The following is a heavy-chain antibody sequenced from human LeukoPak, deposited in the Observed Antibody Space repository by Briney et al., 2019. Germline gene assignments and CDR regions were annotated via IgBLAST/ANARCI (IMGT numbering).Heavy chain of an antibody. CDR2: IYTSGST. J-gene: IGHJ6*02. CDR3: ASSVDTLLDYDFWSGYYTGRGYYYGMDV. Sequence: SQTLSLTCTVFGGSISSGSYYWSWIRQPAGKGLGWIGRIYTSGSTNYNPSLKSRVTISVDTSKNQFSLKLSSVTAADTAVYYCASSVDTLLDYDFWSGYYTGRGYYYGMDVWGQGTTVTVSS. CDR1: GGSISSGSYY. V-gene: IGHV4-61*02. D-gene: IGHD3-3*01.